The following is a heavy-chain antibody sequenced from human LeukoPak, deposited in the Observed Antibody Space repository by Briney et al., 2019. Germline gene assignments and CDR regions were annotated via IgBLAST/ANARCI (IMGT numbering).Heavy chain of an antibody. CDR1: GGSISTYY. D-gene: IGHD2-15*01. CDR3: ARDVSVCSGGSCYSVNAFDI. J-gene: IGHJ3*02. CDR2: IYYSGST. Sequence: SETLSLTCAVSGGSISTYYWSWVRQPPGKGLEWIGYIYYSGSTNYNPSLNSRVTISVDPSKNQFSLKLNSVTTADAAVYYCARDVSVCSGGSCYSVNAFDIWGQGAMVTVFS. V-gene: IGHV4-59*01.